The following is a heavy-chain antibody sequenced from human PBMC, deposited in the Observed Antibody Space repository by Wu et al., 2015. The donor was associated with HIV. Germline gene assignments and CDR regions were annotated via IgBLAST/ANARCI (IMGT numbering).Heavy chain of an antibody. CDR3: ARLQSLHGLYSNADY. D-gene: IGHD3-10*01. Sequence: VKKPGSSVKVSCKASGGIFSNYDINWVRQAPGQGLEWMGGTTPMFGTTNYAQKFQGRVTITSDVYTSTVYMELSSLRSEDTAIYYCARLQSLHGLYSNADYWGQGTLVTVSS. CDR1: GGIFSNYD. J-gene: IGHJ4*02. V-gene: IGHV1-69*01. CDR2: TTPMFGTT.